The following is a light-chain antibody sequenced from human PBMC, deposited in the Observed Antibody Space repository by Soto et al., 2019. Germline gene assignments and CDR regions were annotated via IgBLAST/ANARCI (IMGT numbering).Light chain of an antibody. V-gene: IGLV1-47*01. Sequence: QPVLTQPPSASGTPGQRVTISCSGSSSNIGTHYVYWYQQLPGTAPKLLIYRHNQRPSGVPDRFSGSKSGTSASLAISGLRSEDEADYYCAAWDDSLSVYVFGTGTKVTVL. CDR1: SSNIGTHY. CDR2: RHN. J-gene: IGLJ1*01. CDR3: AAWDDSLSVYV.